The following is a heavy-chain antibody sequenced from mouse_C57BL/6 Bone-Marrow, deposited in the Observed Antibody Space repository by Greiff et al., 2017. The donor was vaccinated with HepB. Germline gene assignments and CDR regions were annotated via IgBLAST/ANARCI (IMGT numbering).Heavy chain of an antibody. J-gene: IGHJ2*01. CDR3: GRGDN. CDR1: GFTFSHFG. Sequence: EVKLVESGGGLVQPGGSRKLSCAASGFTFSHFGMHWVRQAPEKGLEWVAFISNGGNTLYYADTLKGRSTISRDNPRNTLFLQMTSLRSEDTAICYCGRGDNWGQGNTLTVSS. CDR2: ISNGGNTL. V-gene: IGHV5-17*02.